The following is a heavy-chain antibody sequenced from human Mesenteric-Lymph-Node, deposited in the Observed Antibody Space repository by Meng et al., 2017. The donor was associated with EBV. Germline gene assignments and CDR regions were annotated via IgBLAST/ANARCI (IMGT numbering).Heavy chain of an antibody. J-gene: IGHJ4*02. CDR2: FDLERDGT. D-gene: IGHD3-16*01. V-gene: IGHV1-24*01. CDR1: GYILIEST. CDR3: ATGGGGAHDY. Sequence: QVLVVQSGAVMKKPVASGRVSGKVSGYILIESTMHWLRQAPGKGLEWMGGFDLERDGTVNAQKFQGRVTMTEDTSTDTVYMELSSLRSDDTAVYYCATGGGGAHDYWGQGTLVTVSS.